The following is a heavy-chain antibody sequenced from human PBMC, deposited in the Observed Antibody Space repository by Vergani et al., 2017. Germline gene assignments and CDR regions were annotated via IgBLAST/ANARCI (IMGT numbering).Heavy chain of an antibody. J-gene: IGHJ5*02. V-gene: IGHV4-31*03. CDR2: IYYSGST. CDR3: ARGLRSIAAAGTWFDP. CDR1: GGSISSGGYY. Sequence: QVQLQESGPGLVKPSQTLSLTCTVSGGSISSGGYYWSWIRQHPGKGLEWIGYIYYSGSTYYNPSLKSRVIISVDTSKNQFSLKLSSVTAADTAVYYCARGLRSIAAAGTWFDPWGQGTLVTVSS. D-gene: IGHD6-13*01.